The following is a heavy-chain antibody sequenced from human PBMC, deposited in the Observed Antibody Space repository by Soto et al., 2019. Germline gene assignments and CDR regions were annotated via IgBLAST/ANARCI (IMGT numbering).Heavy chain of an antibody. J-gene: IGHJ3*02. D-gene: IGHD3-3*01. CDR2: ISSSGSTI. V-gene: IGHV3-48*03. Sequence: GGSLRLSCAASGFTFSSYEMNWVRQAPGKGLEWVSYISSSGSTIYYADSVKGRFTISRDNAKNSLYLQMNSLRAEDTAVYYCARDGGRDYDFSTNAFEIWGQGTMVTVSS. CDR3: ARDGGRDYDFSTNAFEI. CDR1: GFTFSSYE.